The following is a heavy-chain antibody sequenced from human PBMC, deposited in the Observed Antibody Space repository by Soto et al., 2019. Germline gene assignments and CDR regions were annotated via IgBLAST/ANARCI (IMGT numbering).Heavy chain of an antibody. CDR3: ARGRFGESNKPTNWFDP. CDR1: GYTFTSYD. V-gene: IGHV1-8*01. CDR2: MNPNSGNT. J-gene: IGHJ5*02. Sequence: QVQLVQSGAEEKKPGASVKVSCKASGYTFTSYDINWVRQATGQGLEWMGWMNPNSGNTGYAQKCQGRVNMTKNTSISTAYMELNSLASEDTAVYYCARGRFGESNKPTNWFDPWGQGTLVTVSS. D-gene: IGHD3-10*01.